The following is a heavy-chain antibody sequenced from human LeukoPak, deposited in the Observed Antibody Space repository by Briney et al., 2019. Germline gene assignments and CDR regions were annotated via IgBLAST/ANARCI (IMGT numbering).Heavy chain of an antibody. CDR1: GGSFSGYY. CDR2: INHSGST. D-gene: IGHD2-15*01. CDR3: ARGGVERYCSGGSCYGWFDP. V-gene: IGHV4-34*01. J-gene: IGHJ5*02. Sequence: SETLSLTCAVYGGSFSGYYWSWIRQPPGKGLEWIGEINHSGSTNYNPSLKSRVTISVDTSKNQFSLNLNSVTATDTAAYYCARGGVERYCSGGSCYGWFDPWGQGTLVTVSS.